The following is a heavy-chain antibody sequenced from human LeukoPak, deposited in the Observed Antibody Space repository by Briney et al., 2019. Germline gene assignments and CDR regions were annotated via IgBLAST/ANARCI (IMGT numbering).Heavy chain of an antibody. D-gene: IGHD3-22*01. V-gene: IGHV3-11*05. Sequence: PGGSLRLSCAASGFTFTKYYMSWIRQAPGKGLEWVSYISSSSSYINYADSVKGRFTISRDNAKNSLYLQMNSLRAEDTAVYYCAREGDSSGYFDYWGQGTLVTVSS. CDR1: GFTFTKYY. CDR2: ISSSSSYI. CDR3: AREGDSSGYFDY. J-gene: IGHJ4*02.